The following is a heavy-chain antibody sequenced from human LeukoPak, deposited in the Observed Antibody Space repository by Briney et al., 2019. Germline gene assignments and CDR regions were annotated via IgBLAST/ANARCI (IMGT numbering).Heavy chain of an antibody. J-gene: IGHJ4*02. CDR2: IIPILGIA. CDR1: GGTFSSYA. Sequence: ASVKVPCKASGGTFSSYAISWVRQAPGQGLEWMGRIIPILGIANYAQKFQGRVTITADKSTSTAYMELSSLRSEDTAVYYCARGRAAAGYYFDYWGQGTLVTVSS. D-gene: IGHD6-13*01. V-gene: IGHV1-69*04. CDR3: ARGRAAAGYYFDY.